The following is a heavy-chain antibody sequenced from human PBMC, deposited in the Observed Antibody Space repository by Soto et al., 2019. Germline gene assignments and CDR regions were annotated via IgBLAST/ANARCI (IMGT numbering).Heavy chain of an antibody. CDR2: TNPNSGNT. V-gene: IGHV1-8*01. Sequence: QVQLVQSGAEVKKPGASVKVSCKASGNTFTSYDINWVRQATGQGLEYLGWTNPNSGNTAYVQKFQGRVTMTWDTSITTAYMELSSLRSEDTAVYFCARGVKYGAYSRWFDPWGQGTLVTVSS. CDR1: GNTFTSYD. J-gene: IGHJ5*02. CDR3: ARGVKYGAYSRWFDP. D-gene: IGHD4-17*01.